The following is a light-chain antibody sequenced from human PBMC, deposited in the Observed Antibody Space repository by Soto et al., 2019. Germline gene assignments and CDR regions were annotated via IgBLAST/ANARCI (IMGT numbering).Light chain of an antibody. CDR3: SSFTSSSTPEV. J-gene: IGLJ2*01. CDR1: SSDVGSYNF. CDR2: DVT. V-gene: IGLV2-14*01. Sequence: QSALTQPASVSGSPGQSIPISCTGTSSDVGSYNFVSWYLQYPGKAPKLMIYDVTNRPSGVSNRFSGSKSGNTASLTISGLQAEDEADYYCSSFTSSSTPEVFGGGTKLTVL.